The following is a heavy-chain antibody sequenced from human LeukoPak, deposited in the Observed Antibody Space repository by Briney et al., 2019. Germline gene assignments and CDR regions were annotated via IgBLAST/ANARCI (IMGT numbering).Heavy chain of an antibody. CDR3: ARHIAAAGPKSFDY. V-gene: IGHV4-59*08. Sequence: SETLSLTCTVSGGSISSYYWSWIRQPPGKGLEWIGYIYYSGSTNYNPSLKSRVTISVDTSKNQFSLKLSSVTAADTAVYYCARHIAAAGPKSFDYWGQGTLVTVSS. D-gene: IGHD6-13*01. J-gene: IGHJ4*02. CDR1: GGSISSYY. CDR2: IYYSGST.